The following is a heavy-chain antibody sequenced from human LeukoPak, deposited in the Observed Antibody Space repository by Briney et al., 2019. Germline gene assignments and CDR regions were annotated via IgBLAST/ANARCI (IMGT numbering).Heavy chain of an antibody. J-gene: IGHJ4*02. Sequence: GGSLRLSCAASGFTFSSYAMHWVRQAPGKGLEWVAVISYDGSNQYYADSVKGRFTISRDNSKNTLYLQMNSLRAEDTAVYYCARDFGSSSDYWGQGTLVTVSS. CDR1: GFTFSSYA. V-gene: IGHV3-30*01. CDR3: ARDFGSSSDY. CDR2: ISYDGSNQ. D-gene: IGHD6-6*01.